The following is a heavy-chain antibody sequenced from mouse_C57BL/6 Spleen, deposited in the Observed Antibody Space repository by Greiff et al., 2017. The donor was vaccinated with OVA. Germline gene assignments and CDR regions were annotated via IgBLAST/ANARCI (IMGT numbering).Heavy chain of an antibody. CDR1: GYTFTSYW. J-gene: IGHJ2*01. Sequence: QVQLQQPGAELVKPGASVKVSCKASGYTFTSYWMHWVKQRPGQGLEWIGRIHPSDSDTNYTQKFKGTATLTVDKSSSTAYMQLTSLTAEDSAVYYSAYYLGDGVFDYWGQGTTLTVSA. V-gene: IGHV1-74*01. CDR2: IHPSDSDT. D-gene: IGHD1-1*01. CDR3: AYYLGDGVFDY.